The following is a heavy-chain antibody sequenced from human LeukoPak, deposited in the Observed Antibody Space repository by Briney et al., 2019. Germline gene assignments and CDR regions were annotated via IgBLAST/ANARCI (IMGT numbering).Heavy chain of an antibody. D-gene: IGHD2-2*01. Sequence: GESLKISCKGSGYSVTSYWIGWVRQMPGKGLEWMGIIYPGDSDTRYSPSFQGQVTISADKSISTAYLQWSSLKASDTAMYYCARRWYCSSTSCPNYNWFDPWGQGTLVTVSS. V-gene: IGHV5-51*01. CDR1: GYSVTSYW. J-gene: IGHJ5*02. CDR2: IYPGDSDT. CDR3: ARRWYCSSTSCPNYNWFDP.